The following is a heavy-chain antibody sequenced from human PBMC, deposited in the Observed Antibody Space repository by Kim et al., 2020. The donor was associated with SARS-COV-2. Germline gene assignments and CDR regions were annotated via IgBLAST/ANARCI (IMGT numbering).Heavy chain of an antibody. V-gene: IGHV3-43*01. D-gene: IGHD3-16*01. J-gene: IGHJ2*01. Sequence: GGSLRLSCAASGFKIEDHTMHWIRQSPGEAPEWVSQISWDSSSSYYGDSVKGRFTISRDNSENSLYLQLTDVRTEDTALYYCVKDTGEPWYFDLWGRGTFVTVAS. CDR1: GFKIEDHT. CDR2: ISWDSSSS. CDR3: VKDTGEPWYFDL.